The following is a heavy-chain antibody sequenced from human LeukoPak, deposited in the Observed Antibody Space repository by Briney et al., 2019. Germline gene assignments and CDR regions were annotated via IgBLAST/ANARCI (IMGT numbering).Heavy chain of an antibody. D-gene: IGHD3-22*01. J-gene: IGHJ3*02. CDR2: ISYDGSNK. V-gene: IGHV3-30-3*01. CDR3: ARSPGDRIVVVITIAMSFDI. CDR1: GFTFSSYA. Sequence: KTGGSLRLSCAASGFTFSSYAMHWVRQAPGKGLEWVAVISYDGSNKYYADSVKGRFTISRDNSKNTLYLQMNSLRAEDTAVYYCARSPGDRIVVVITIAMSFDIWGQGTMVTVSS.